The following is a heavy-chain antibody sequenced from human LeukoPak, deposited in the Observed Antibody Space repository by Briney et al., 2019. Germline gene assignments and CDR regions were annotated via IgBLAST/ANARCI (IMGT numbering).Heavy chain of an antibody. CDR1: GGSISSYY. CDR3: ARWTAYYFDY. Sequence: SSETLSLTCTVSGGSISSYYWNWIRQPPGKGLEWIGYIYYRGSTNYNPSLKSRVTISVDTSKNQFSLKLSSVTAADTAVYYCARWTAYYFDYWGQGTLVTVSS. CDR2: IYYRGST. V-gene: IGHV4-59*01. J-gene: IGHJ4*02. D-gene: IGHD3/OR15-3a*01.